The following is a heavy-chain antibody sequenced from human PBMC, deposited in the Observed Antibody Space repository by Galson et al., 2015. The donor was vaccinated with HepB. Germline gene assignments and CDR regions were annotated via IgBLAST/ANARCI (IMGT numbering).Heavy chain of an antibody. V-gene: IGHV3-30*18. J-gene: IGHJ4*02. Sequence: LRLSCAASGFTFSSDGMHWVRQAPGKGLEWVAVISHDGSNKYYADSVKGRFTISRDNSKNTLYLQMNSLRAEDTAVYYCAKVSDNYDTSGFYSPHFDYWGQGTQVTVSS. CDR1: GFTFSSDG. D-gene: IGHD3-22*01. CDR3: AKVSDNYDTSGFYSPHFDY. CDR2: ISHDGSNK.